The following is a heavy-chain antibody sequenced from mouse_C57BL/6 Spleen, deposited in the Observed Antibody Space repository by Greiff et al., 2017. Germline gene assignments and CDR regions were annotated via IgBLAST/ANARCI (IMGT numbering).Heavy chain of an antibody. J-gene: IGHJ3*01. CDR3: ASPLYYYGSSTFAY. CDR2: IGPGSGST. D-gene: IGHD1-1*01. Sequence: LVESGAELVKPGASVKISCKASGYTFTDYYINWVKQRPGQGLEWIGKIGPGSGSTYYNEKFKGKATLTADKSSSTAYMQLSSLTSEDSAVYFCASPLYYYGSSTFAYWGQGTLVTVSA. V-gene: IGHV1-77*01. CDR1: GYTFTDYY.